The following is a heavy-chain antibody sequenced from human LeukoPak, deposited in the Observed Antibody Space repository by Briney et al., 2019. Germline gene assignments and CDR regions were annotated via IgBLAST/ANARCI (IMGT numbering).Heavy chain of an antibody. CDR2: IIPIFGTA. Sequence: GASVKVSRKASGGTFSSYAISWVRQAPGQGLEWMGGIIPIFGTANYAQKFQGRVTITADESTSTAYMELSSLRSEDTAVYYCARDLRGAYSYGAPYYYYGMDVWGKGTTVTVSS. CDR1: GGTFSSYA. V-gene: IGHV1-69*13. J-gene: IGHJ6*04. CDR3: ARDLRGAYSYGAPYYYYGMDV. D-gene: IGHD5-18*01.